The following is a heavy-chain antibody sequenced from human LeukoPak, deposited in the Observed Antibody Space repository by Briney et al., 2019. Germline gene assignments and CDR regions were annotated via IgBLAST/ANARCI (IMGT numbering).Heavy chain of an antibody. CDR1: GGSVSSSH. V-gene: IGHV4-4*09. Sequence: PSETLSLTCTVSGGSVSSSHWSWLRQPAGKGLEWTGYIYNSENTKYNSSLQSRVTISVDPSKNQYFLKLISVTAADTAVYYCARFHSGPSGWYVLWYFDLWGRGTLVTVSS. CDR3: ARFHSGPSGWYVLWYFDL. CDR2: IYNSENT. J-gene: IGHJ2*01. D-gene: IGHD6-19*01.